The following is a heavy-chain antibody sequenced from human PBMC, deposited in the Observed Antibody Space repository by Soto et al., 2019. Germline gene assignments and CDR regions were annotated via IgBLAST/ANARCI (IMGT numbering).Heavy chain of an antibody. CDR3: ARGVTLVRGVIHTPYCDY. J-gene: IGHJ4*02. CDR2: IYYSGGT. Sequence: QVQLQESGPGLVKPSQTLSLTCTVSGGSISSGGYYWSWIRQHPGKGLEWIGYIYYSGGTYYNPSLKSRVTISVDTSKNQCSLKLSPVTAADTAVYYCARGVTLVRGVIHTPYCDYWGQGALVTVSS. D-gene: IGHD3-10*01. CDR1: GGSISSGGYY. V-gene: IGHV4-31*03.